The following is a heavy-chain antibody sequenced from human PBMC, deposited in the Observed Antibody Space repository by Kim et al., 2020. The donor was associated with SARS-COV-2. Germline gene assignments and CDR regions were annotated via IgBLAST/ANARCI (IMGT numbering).Heavy chain of an antibody. J-gene: IGHJ4*02. V-gene: IGHV1-46*01. Sequence: TSYAPKFQGRGTMTRDTSTSTVYMERSSLRSEDTAVYYCARGGPMVRGDYWGQGTLVTVSS. CDR2: T. D-gene: IGHD3-10*01. CDR3: ARGGPMVRGDY.